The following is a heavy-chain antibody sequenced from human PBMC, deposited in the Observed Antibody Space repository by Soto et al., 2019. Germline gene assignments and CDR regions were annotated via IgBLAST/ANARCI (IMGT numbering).Heavy chain of an antibody. Sequence: ASVKVSCKVSGYTLTELSMHWVRQAPGKGLEWMGGFDPEDGETIYAQKFQGRITMTEDTSTDTAYMELSSLRSEDTAVYYCARLSSGYYLNWFDPWGQGTLVTVSS. D-gene: IGHD3-22*01. V-gene: IGHV1-24*01. CDR3: ARLSSGYYLNWFDP. J-gene: IGHJ5*02. CDR2: FDPEDGET. CDR1: GYTLTELS.